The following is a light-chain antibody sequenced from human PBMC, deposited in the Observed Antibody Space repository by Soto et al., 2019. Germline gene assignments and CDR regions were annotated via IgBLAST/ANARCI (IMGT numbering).Light chain of an antibody. CDR1: QGSSSY. Sequence: DIQVTQSPSFLSASVEDRVTITCRALQGSSSYLACYQQKPGTAPKLLICAASTLQNGVPSRFSGSGSGTEFTLTISSLQPEDFATYYCLHLNSYSPDTCVPGTKVDIK. V-gene: IGKV1-9*01. CDR2: AAS. J-gene: IGKJ3*01. CDR3: LHLNSYSPDT.